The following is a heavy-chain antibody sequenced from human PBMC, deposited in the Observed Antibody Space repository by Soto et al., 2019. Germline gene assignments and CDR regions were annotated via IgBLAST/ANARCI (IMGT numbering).Heavy chain of an antibody. CDR2: INSDGSST. D-gene: IGHD4-17*01. CDR3: ARGGGLRGYNWFDP. Sequence: GESLKISCAASGFTFSSYWMHWVRQAPGKGLVWVSRINSDGSSTSYADSVKGRFTISRDNAKNTLYLQMNSLRAEDTAVYYCARGGGLRGYNWFDPWGQGTLVTVSS. J-gene: IGHJ5*02. CDR1: GFTFSSYW. V-gene: IGHV3-74*01.